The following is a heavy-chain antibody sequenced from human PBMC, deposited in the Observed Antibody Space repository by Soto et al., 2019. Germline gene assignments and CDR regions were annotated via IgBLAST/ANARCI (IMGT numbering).Heavy chain of an antibody. J-gene: IGHJ4*02. CDR1: GFTFSSYS. CDR3: ASVGRAQWLPTPPSFDY. V-gene: IGHV3-21*01. D-gene: IGHD6-19*01. CDR2: ISSSSSYI. Sequence: GGSLRLSCAASGFTFSSYSMNWVRQAPGKGLEWVSSISSSSSYIYYADSVKGRFTISRDNAKNSLYLQMNSLRAEDTAVYYCASVGRAQWLPTPPSFDYWGQGTLVTVSS.